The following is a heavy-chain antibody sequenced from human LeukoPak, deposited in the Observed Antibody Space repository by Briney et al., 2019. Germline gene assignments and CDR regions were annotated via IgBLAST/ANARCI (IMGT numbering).Heavy chain of an antibody. D-gene: IGHD2-15*01. CDR2: INYYGTTT. Sequence: GGSLRLSCAASGFTSTNHWMHWVRQAPGKGLVWVSRINYYGTTTMYADSVKGRFTISRDNAKNTLYPQMNSLRAEDTAVYYCARDAAGLDYWGQGTLVTVSS. CDR1: GFTSTNHW. CDR3: ARDAAGLDY. J-gene: IGHJ4*02. V-gene: IGHV3-74*03.